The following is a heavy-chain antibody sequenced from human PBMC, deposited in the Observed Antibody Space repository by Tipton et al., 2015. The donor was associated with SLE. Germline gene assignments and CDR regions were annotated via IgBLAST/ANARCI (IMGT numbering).Heavy chain of an antibody. CDR3: ARGVYFFDY. CDR1: GFTFSGYE. Sequence: SLRLSCAASGFTFSGYEMNWVRQAPGKGLERVSYIGTSGTIYYADSVKGRFTTSRDDAKNSLYLQLNGLRAEDTAVYYCARGVYFFDYWGQGTLVTVSS. V-gene: IGHV3-48*03. J-gene: IGHJ4*02. CDR2: IGTSGTI.